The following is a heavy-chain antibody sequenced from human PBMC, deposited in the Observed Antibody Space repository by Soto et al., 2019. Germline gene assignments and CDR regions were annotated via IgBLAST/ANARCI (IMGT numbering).Heavy chain of an antibody. Sequence: EVQLVESGGGLVQPGGSLRLSCAASGFTFSSYSMNWVRQAPGKGLEWVSYISSSSSTIYYADSVKGRFTISRDNAKNSLYLQMNSLRPEDTAVYYCAREYCSGGSCYDPNDAFDIWGQGTMVTVSS. CDR2: ISSSSSTI. J-gene: IGHJ3*02. CDR1: GFTFSSYS. D-gene: IGHD2-15*01. V-gene: IGHV3-48*01. CDR3: AREYCSGGSCYDPNDAFDI.